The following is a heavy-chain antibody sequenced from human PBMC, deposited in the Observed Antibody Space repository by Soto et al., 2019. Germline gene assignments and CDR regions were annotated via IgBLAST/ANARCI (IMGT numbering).Heavy chain of an antibody. Sequence: QLVQSGSELKKPGSSVTVSCQASGGTFSGYALTWVRQAPGQGLEWMGEFVPLFGTTNYAQKFPGRITITADESTRTAYMELNTLTSDDTAVYYWATHGIGVPSPPYFDNWGQGALVVVSS. V-gene: IGHV1-69*01. CDR3: ATHGIGVPSPPYFDN. CDR2: FVPLFGTT. J-gene: IGHJ4*02. CDR1: GGTFSGYA.